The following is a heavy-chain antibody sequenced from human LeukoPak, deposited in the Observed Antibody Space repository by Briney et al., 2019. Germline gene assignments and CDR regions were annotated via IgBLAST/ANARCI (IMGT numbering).Heavy chain of an antibody. V-gene: IGHV4-39*07. CDR3: ARRRSGLNWYDP. CDR1: GGSFSSNDYY. Sequence: SETLSLTCTVSGGSFSSNDYYWAWIRQPPGKGLECIGGIQYSGSTYYNPSLKSRVTISIDTSKNQVSLNLISVTAADTAVYYCARRRSGLNWYDPWGQGTLFTVSS. J-gene: IGHJ5*02. D-gene: IGHD6-19*01. CDR2: IQYSGST.